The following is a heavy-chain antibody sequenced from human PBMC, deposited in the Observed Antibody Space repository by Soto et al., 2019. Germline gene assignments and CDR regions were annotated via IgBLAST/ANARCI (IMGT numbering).Heavy chain of an antibody. D-gene: IGHD4-17*01. V-gene: IGHV1-18*04. CDR1: GYTFTGYG. CDR3: ARPLGGYCDYALPLNY. CDR2: ISAYNGNT. Sequence: QVQLVQSGAEVKRPGASVKVSCKASGYTFTGYGIAWVRQAPGQGLEWMGWISAYNGNTLQTQKFQDRLTMTTDTAANTAYMELMSLRADDTAVYYCARPLGGYCDYALPLNYWGQGTLVSVSS. J-gene: IGHJ4*02.